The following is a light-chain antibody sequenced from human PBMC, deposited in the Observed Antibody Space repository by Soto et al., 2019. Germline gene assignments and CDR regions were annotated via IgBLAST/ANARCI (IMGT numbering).Light chain of an antibody. CDR2: AAS. V-gene: IGKV3-20*01. J-gene: IGKJ4*01. Sequence: EIVLTQSPGTLSLSPGERATLSCRASRSVTSSYLAWYQQKPGQAPRLLIYAASSRATGIPDRFSGSGSGTDFTLTISRLEPEDFAVYYCQQYGYSATFGGGTKV. CDR1: RSVTSSY. CDR3: QQYGYSAT.